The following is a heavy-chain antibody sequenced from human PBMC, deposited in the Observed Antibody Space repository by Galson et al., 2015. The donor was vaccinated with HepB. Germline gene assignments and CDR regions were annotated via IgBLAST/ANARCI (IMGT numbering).Heavy chain of an antibody. CDR1: GFSLSASGMC. V-gene: IGHV2-70*01. CDR2: IDWDDDK. D-gene: IGHD3-10*01. CDR3: ARTVLWFGELQIDY. J-gene: IGHJ4*02. Sequence: PALVKPTQTLTLTCTFSGFSLSASGMCVSWIRQPPGKALEWLALIDWDDDKYYSTSLKTRLTISKDTSKNQVVLTMTDMDPVDTATYYCARTVLWFGELQIDYWGQGTLVTVSS.